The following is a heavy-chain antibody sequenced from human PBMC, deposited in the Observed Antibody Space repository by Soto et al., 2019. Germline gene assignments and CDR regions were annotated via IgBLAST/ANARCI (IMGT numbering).Heavy chain of an antibody. CDR1: GYTFNSYG. V-gene: IGHV1-18*01. CDR3: ARDGTMVRVVMKVPLDY. CDR2: ISAYNVNT. Sequence: QVQLVQAGAEVKKPGASVKVSCKASGYTFNSYGIIWVRQAPGQGLEWMGWISAYNVNTNYAKKLQGRVTMTTDTSTSTAYMELRSLRSDDTSVYYCARDGTMVRVVMKVPLDYWLQGTLVTVSS. J-gene: IGHJ4*02. D-gene: IGHD3-10*01.